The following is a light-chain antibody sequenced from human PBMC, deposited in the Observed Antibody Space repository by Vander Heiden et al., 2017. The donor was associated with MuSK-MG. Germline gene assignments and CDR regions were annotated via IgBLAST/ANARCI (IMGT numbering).Light chain of an antibody. J-gene: IGKJ3*01. CDR2: AAS. CDR3: QQSYSNPPFT. CDR1: QSISSY. V-gene: IGKV1-39*01. Sequence: DIQITQSPSSLSASVGDRVTITSRASQSISSYLNWYQQKPGKAPKLLIYAASSLQSGVPSRFSGSGSGTDFTLTISSRQPEDFAAYYCQQSYSNPPFTFGHGTKVDI.